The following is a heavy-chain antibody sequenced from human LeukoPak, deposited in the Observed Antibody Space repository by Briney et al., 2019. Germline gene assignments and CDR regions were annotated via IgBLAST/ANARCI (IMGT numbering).Heavy chain of an antibody. CDR2: IYYSGST. D-gene: IGHD2-2*02. CDR3: ASIPKSGYFQH. Sequence: SETLSLTCTVSGGSISSSSYYWGWIRQPPGKGLEWIGYIYYSGSTYYNPSLKSRVTISVDTSKNQFSLKLSSVTAADTAVYYCASIPKSGYFQHWGQGTLVTVSS. V-gene: IGHV4-30-4*08. CDR1: GGSISSSSYY. J-gene: IGHJ1*01.